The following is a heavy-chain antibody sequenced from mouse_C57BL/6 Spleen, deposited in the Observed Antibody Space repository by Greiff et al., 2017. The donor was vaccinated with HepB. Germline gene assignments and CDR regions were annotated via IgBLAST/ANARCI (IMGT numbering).Heavy chain of an antibody. D-gene: IGHD1-1*01. J-gene: IGHJ4*01. CDR3: ARSGITTLVATGAMDY. Sequence: VQLQQSGPELVKPGASVKISCKASGYAFSSSWMNWVKQRPGKGLEWIGRIYPGDGDTNYNGKFKGKATLTADKSSSTAYMQLSSLTSEDSSVYCWARSGITTLVATGAMDYWGQGTSVTVSS. CDR2: IYPGDGDT. V-gene: IGHV1-82*01. CDR1: GYAFSSSW.